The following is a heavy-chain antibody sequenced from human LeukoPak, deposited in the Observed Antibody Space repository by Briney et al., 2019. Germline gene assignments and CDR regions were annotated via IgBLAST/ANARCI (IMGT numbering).Heavy chain of an antibody. J-gene: IGHJ6*03. CDR1: GYTFTGYY. CDR3: ARGMRQYDFWSGFTTHYYYYYMDV. D-gene: IGHD3-3*01. CDR2: INPNSVGT. V-gene: IGHV1-2*02. Sequence: ASVKVSCKASGYTFTGYYMHWVRQAPGQGLEWMGWINPNSVGTNYAQKFQGRVTMTTDTSISTGYMELSRLRSDDTAVYYCARGMRQYDFWSGFTTHYYYYYMDVWVKGTTVTVSS.